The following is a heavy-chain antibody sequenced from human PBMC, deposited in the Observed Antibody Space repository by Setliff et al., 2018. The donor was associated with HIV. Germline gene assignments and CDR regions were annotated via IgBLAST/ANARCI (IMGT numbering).Heavy chain of an antibody. V-gene: IGHV4-59*11. J-gene: IGHJ2*01. CDR2: IYYNVNN. CDR1: GVSISSQY. Sequence: SETLSLTCAVSGVSISSQYWSWIRQPPGKGLEWIGFIYYNVNNNYNPSLKSRVSISVDTSKNQFSLRLTSVSAADTAVYLCARGRDWYFDIWGRGTLVTVSS. CDR3: ARGRDWYFDI.